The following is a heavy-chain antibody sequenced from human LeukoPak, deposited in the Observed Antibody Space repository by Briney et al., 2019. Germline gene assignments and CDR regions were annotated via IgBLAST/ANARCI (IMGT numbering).Heavy chain of an antibody. CDR1: GFSFSDYY. J-gene: IGHJ3*02. V-gene: IGHV3-11*04. Sequence: PGGSLRLSCAASGFSFSDYYMSWIRQAPGKGLEWVSNINNGGFTTYYADSVKGRFTISRDNAKNSLYLQMNSLRAEDTAVYYCARGRGYSISSDAFDIWGQGTMVTVSS. CDR2: INNGGFTT. D-gene: IGHD6-6*01. CDR3: ARGRGYSISSDAFDI.